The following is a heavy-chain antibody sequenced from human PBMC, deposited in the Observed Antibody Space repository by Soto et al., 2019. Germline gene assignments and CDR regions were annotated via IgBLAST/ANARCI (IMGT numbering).Heavy chain of an antibody. CDR3: ARVGGRSYGMDV. V-gene: IGHV4-30-2*01. CDR1: GGSVSSSYP. CDR2: IYHSGST. Sequence: QLQLRESGSGLVKPSQTLSLDCAVSGGSVSSSYPWSWIRQPPGKGLEWIGYIYHSGSTNYNPSLKRRVPISVDRAKNQFSLELSSVTAADTAVYFCARVGGRSYGMDVWGQGTTVTVSS. D-gene: IGHD3-16*01. J-gene: IGHJ6*02.